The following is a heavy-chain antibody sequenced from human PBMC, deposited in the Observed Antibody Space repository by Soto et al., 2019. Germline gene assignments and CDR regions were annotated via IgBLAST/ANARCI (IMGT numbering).Heavy chain of an antibody. CDR2: IDPTDSFT. CDR1: GYKFTTFW. Sequence: GVSLKISCKASGYKFTTFWLNWVRQTPGKGLEWLGRIDPTDSFTNYSPPFEGHVTISVDRSISTAYLQWNSLQASDTAIYYCARPASGGSRDAFDVWGQGTTVTVSS. CDR3: ARPASGGSRDAFDV. D-gene: IGHD2-15*01. V-gene: IGHV5-10-1*01. J-gene: IGHJ3*01.